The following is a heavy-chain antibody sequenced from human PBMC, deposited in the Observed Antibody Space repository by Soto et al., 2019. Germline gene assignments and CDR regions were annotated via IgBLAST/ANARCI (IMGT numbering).Heavy chain of an antibody. V-gene: IGHV3-21*01. CDR1: GFTFSSYS. CDR2: ISSSSSYI. Sequence: GGSLRLSCAASGFTFSSYSMNWVRQAPGKGLEWVSSISSSSSYIYYADSVKGRFTISRDNAKNSLYLQMNSLRAEDTAVYYCAREPHYGDYVVNYWGQGTLVTVSS. D-gene: IGHD4-17*01. CDR3: AREPHYGDYVVNY. J-gene: IGHJ4*02.